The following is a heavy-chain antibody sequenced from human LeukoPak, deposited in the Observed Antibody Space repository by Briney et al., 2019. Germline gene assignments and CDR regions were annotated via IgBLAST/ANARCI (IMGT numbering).Heavy chain of an antibody. CDR2: ISYDGSNK. J-gene: IGHJ4*02. Sequence: PGGSLRLSCAASGFTFSSYGMHWVRQAPGNGLEWVAVISYDGSNKYYADSVKGRFTISRDNSKNTLYLQMNSLRAEDTAVYYCAKEDDIVTGYHPLDYWGQGTLVTVSS. CDR3: AKEDDIVTGYHPLDY. D-gene: IGHD3-9*01. V-gene: IGHV3-30*18. CDR1: GFTFSSYG.